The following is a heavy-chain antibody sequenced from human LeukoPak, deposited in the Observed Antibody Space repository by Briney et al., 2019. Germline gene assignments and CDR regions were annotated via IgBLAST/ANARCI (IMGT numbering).Heavy chain of an antibody. CDR2: MYLSGTT. D-gene: IGHD3-22*01. CDR1: GDSINSLDL. V-gene: IGHV4-4*02. Sequence: EPSETLSLTCTVSGDSINSLDLWSWVRQPPGKGLEWIGEMYLSGTTHSNPSVKSQVTISIDKSKNQFFLNLSSVTAADTAVYYCARGRSAFTMIVVVSIPARHAFDIWGQGTMVTVSS. CDR3: ARGRSAFTMIVVVSIPARHAFDI. J-gene: IGHJ3*02.